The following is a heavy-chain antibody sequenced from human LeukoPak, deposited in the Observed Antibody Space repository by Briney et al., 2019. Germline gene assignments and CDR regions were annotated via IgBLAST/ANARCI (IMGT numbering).Heavy chain of an antibody. CDR3: ARDKVRGSWFDP. CDR2: IIPIFGTA. D-gene: IGHD3-10*01. Sequence: SVKVSCKASGGTFSSYAISWVRQAPGQGLEWMGRIIPIFGTANYAQKFQGRVTITTDEPTSTAYMELSSLRSEDTAVYYCARDKVRGSWFDPWGQGTLVTVSS. V-gene: IGHV1-69*05. J-gene: IGHJ5*02. CDR1: GGTFSSYA.